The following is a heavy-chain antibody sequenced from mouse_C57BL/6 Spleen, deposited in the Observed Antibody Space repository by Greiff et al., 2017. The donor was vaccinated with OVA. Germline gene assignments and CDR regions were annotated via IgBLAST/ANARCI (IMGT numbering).Heavy chain of an antibody. CDR3: ARYYDYIDY. D-gene: IGHD2-4*01. CDR2: IRNKANGYTT. Sequence: EVKVEESGGGLVQPGGSLSLSCAASGFTFTDYYMSWVRQPPGKALEWLGFIRNKANGYTTEYSASVKGRFTISRDNSQSILYLQMNALRAEDSATYYCARYYDYIDYWGQGTTLTVSS. V-gene: IGHV7-3*01. CDR1: GFTFTDYY. J-gene: IGHJ2*01.